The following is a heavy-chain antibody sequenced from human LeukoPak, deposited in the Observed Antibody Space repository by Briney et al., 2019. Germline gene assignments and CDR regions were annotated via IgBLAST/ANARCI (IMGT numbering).Heavy chain of an antibody. CDR2: ISSGGAGT. Sequence: PGGSLRLSCEVSGFNFNSYGMSWVRQAPGKGLEWVSAISSGGAGTYYVDSVKGRFTISRDNSKNSFYLQMNSLRVEDTAVYYCAKGGLVFGVVRRNHHYYMAAWGKGTMVTVSS. J-gene: IGHJ6*03. CDR3: AKGGLVFGVVRRNHHYYMAA. D-gene: IGHD3-3*01. V-gene: IGHV3-23*01. CDR1: GFNFNSYG.